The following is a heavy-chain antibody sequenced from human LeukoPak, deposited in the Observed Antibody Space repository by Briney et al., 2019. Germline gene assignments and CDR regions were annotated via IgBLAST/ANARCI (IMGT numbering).Heavy chain of an antibody. Sequence: ASEKVSCKVSGYTLTELSMHWVRQAPGKGLEWMGGFDPEAGETFYAQKFQGRVTMTEDTSTDTAYMELSSLRSEDTAVYYCATLDYYDSGGYYSDYWGQGTLVTVSS. V-gene: IGHV1-24*01. CDR2: FDPEAGET. CDR3: ATLDYYDSGGYYSDY. D-gene: IGHD3-22*01. CDR1: GYTLTELS. J-gene: IGHJ4*02.